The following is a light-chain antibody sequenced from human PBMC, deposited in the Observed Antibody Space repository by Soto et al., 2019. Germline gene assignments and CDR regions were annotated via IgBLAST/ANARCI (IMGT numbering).Light chain of an antibody. CDR2: RAS. J-gene: IGKJ1*01. Sequence: DIQMTQSPSSLSASVGDRVTISCRASQSISTFLNWYQQKPGTAPRLLIYRASSVANGVPPRFSGSGSGRDFTLTISSLRPEDIATYFCQQTYSSPPWTFGQGTKVDIK. V-gene: IGKV1-39*01. CDR3: QQTYSSPPWT. CDR1: QSISTF.